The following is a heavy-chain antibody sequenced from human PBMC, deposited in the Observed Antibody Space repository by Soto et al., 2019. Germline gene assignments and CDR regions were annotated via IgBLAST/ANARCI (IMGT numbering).Heavy chain of an antibody. CDR2: IDSAGDA. CDR3: TRGGIWGVSWNWFDT. Sequence: EVQLVESGGGLVQPGGSLRLSCAASGFTFSSHDMHWVRQVTGKGVEWVSGIDSAGDAKYPASVKGRLTISRENAKNSLYLQMNSLRAEDTAMYYCTRGGIWGVSWNWFDTWGQGTLVTVSS. D-gene: IGHD3-10*01. V-gene: IGHV3-13*01. J-gene: IGHJ5*02. CDR1: GFTFSSHD.